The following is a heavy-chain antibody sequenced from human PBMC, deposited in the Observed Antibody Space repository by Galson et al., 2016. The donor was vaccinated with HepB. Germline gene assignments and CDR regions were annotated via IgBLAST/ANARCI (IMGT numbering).Heavy chain of an antibody. D-gene: IGHD4-17*01. CDR1: GFTFSEHY. CDR2: IDSSGTTI. V-gene: IGHV3-11*01. J-gene: IGHJ4*02. CDR3: ARGLYYGDYAPHY. Sequence: SLRLSCAASGFTFSEHYMEWVRQAPGKGLECISYIDSSGTTIYYSDSVKGRFTVSRDNAKNSLYLQMNSLRVEDTAVYYCARGLYYGDYAPHYWGQGTLATVSS.